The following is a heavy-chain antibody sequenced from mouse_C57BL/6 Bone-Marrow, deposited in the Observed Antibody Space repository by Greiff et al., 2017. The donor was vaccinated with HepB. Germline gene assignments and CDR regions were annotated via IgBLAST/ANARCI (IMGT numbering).Heavy chain of an antibody. D-gene: IGHD2-3*01. V-gene: IGHV1-12*01. J-gene: IGHJ4*01. Sequence: LQESGAELVRPGASVKMSCKASSYTFTSYNMHWVKQTPRQGLEWIGAIYPGNGDTSYNQKFKGKATLTVDKSSSTAYMQLSSLTSEDSAVYCCERGWLLCAVDYWGQGTSVTVSS. CDR3: ERGWLLCAVDY. CDR1: SYTFTSYN. CDR2: IYPGNGDT.